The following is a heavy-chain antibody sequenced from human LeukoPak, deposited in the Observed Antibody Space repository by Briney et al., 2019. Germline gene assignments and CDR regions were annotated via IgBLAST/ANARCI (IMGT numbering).Heavy chain of an antibody. CDR2: ISGSGGST. CDR1: GFTFSSYA. D-gene: IGHD7-27*01. J-gene: IGHJ4*02. V-gene: IGHV3-23*01. Sequence: GGSLRLSCAASGFTFSSYAMSWVRLAPGKELEWVSAISGSGGSTYYADSVKGRFTISRDNSKNTLYLQMNGLRAEDTAVYYCAKLGDLGSPLDYWGQGTLVTVSS. CDR3: AKLGDLGSPLDY.